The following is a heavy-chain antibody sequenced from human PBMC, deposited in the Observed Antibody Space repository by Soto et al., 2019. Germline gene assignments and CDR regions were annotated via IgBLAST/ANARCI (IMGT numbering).Heavy chain of an antibody. J-gene: IGHJ4*02. D-gene: IGHD6-13*01. CDR2: VYLTGST. Sequence: QVQLQESGPGLVKPSGTMSLTCAVSGGSISTSNWWSWVRQPPGKGLEWIGEVYLTGSTNYNPSLECRVTVSIDKSKNQFSLKLTSVTAADTAVYYCARARATIAAAAIFDGWGQGTLVTVSS. V-gene: IGHV4-4*02. CDR3: ARARATIAAAAIFDG. CDR1: GGSISTSNW.